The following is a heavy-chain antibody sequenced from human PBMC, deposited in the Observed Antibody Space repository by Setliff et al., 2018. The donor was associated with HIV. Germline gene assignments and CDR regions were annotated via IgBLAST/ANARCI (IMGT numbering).Heavy chain of an antibody. CDR2: LIPFFGTA. CDR3: ASGFDSSGLSYFNY. V-gene: IGHV1-69*05. Sequence: GASVKVSCKPSGYTFTTYGLTWVRQAPGQGLEWVGGLIPFFGTANYAQKFQGRVTITTDESTNTAYMELISLKSEDTAVYYCASGFDSSGLSYFNYWGQGTLVTVSS. D-gene: IGHD3-22*01. CDR1: GYTFTTYG. J-gene: IGHJ4*01.